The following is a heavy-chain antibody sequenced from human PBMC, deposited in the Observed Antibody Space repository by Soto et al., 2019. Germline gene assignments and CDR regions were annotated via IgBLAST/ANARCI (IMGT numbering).Heavy chain of an antibody. CDR2: IYTSGST. CDR1: GGSISSYY. V-gene: IGHV4-4*07. Sequence: PSETLSLTCTVPGGSISSYYWSWIRQPAGKGLEWIGRIYTSGSTNYNPSLKSRVTMSVDTSKNQFSLKLSSVTAADTAVYYCARAMITFGGVIEKDGWFDPWGQGTLVTVSS. J-gene: IGHJ5*02. CDR3: ARAMITFGGVIEKDGWFDP. D-gene: IGHD3-16*02.